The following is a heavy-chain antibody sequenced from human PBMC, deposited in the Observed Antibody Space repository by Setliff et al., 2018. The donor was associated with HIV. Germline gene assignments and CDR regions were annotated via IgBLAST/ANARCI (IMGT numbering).Heavy chain of an antibody. D-gene: IGHD3-22*01. CDR1: GGSITRTPYY. J-gene: IGHJ5*02. CDR3: ASRVYYYDSNNFLREEGFDP. CDR2: IHHSGTA. V-gene: IGHV4-39*01. Sequence: SETLSLTCTVSGGSITRTPYYWGWIRQPPGKGLEWIGSIHHSGTAYDNPSLKSRVTISVDPSKNQILLNLTSVTAADSAVYYCASRVYYYDSNNFLREEGFDPWGQGTLVTVSS.